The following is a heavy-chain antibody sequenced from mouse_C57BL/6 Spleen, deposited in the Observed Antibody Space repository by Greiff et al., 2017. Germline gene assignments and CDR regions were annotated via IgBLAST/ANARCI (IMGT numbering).Heavy chain of an antibody. V-gene: IGHV1-82*01. CDR2: IYPGDGDT. D-gene: IGHD1-1*01. CDR1: GYAFSSSW. CDR3: ARSGITTVVPDY. J-gene: IGHJ2*01. Sequence: QVQLQQSGPELVKPGASVKISCKASGYAFSSSWMNWVKQRPGKGLEWIGRIYPGDGDTNYNGKFKGKAALTADKSSSTAYMQLSSLTSEDSAVYFCARSGITTVVPDYWGQGTTLTVSS.